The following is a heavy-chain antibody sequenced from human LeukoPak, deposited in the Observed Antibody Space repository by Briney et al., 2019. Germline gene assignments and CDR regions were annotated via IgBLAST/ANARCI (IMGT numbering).Heavy chain of an antibody. J-gene: IGHJ4*02. D-gene: IGHD3-10*01. CDR3: AKDSAAPISITMVRGRWYFDY. CDR1: GFTVSSYY. V-gene: IGHV3-30*02. CDR2: IRYDGSNK. Sequence: GGSLRLSCAASGFTVSSYYMTWVRQAPGKGLEWVAFIRYDGSNKYHADSVKGRFTISRDNSKNTMYLQMNSLRAEDTAVYYCAKDSAAPISITMVRGRWYFDYWGQGTLVTVSS.